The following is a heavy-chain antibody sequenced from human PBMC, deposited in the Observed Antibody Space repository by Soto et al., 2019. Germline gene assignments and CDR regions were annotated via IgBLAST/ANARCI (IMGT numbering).Heavy chain of an antibody. V-gene: IGHV3-23*01. D-gene: IGHD1-20*01. Sequence: GGALRLSCEASGFTLRNYAMTWIRQAPGKGLEWVSLISANDVGTYYAESVKTRFTISTDQSRNTVYLQMDSLRADDTAIYYCAKAKNDYNWDNRPPFDYWGQGTLVTVSS. J-gene: IGHJ4*02. CDR2: ISANDVGT. CDR1: GFTLRNYA. CDR3: AKAKNDYNWDNRPPFDY.